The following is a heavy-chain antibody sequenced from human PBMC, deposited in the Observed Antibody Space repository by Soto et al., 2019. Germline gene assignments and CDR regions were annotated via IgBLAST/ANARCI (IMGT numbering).Heavy chain of an antibody. V-gene: IGHV4-59*01. J-gene: IGHJ6*03. Sequence: QVQLQESGPGLVKPSETLSLTCTVSGGSISSYYWSWIRQPPGKGLEWIGYVYYSGSTNYNPSLKSRVTTSVGTSKNPFSLKLSSVTAADTGVYYCARSYRRYCSGGSCYSYYYYYMDVWGKGTTVTVSS. D-gene: IGHD2-15*01. CDR1: GGSISSYY. CDR2: VYYSGST. CDR3: ARSYRRYCSGGSCYSYYYYYMDV.